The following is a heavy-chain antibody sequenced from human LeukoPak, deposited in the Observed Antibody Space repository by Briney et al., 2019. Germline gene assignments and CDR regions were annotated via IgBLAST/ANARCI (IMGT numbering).Heavy chain of an antibody. CDR3: ARGLDSSGWPPFDY. J-gene: IGHJ4*02. Sequence: ASVKVSCKASGYTFTGYYMHWVRQAPGQGLEWMGWINPNSGGTNYAQKFQDWVTMTRDTSISTAYMELSRLRSDDTAVYYCARGLDSSGWPPFDYWGQGTLVTVSS. CDR1: GYTFTGYY. V-gene: IGHV1-2*04. CDR2: INPNSGGT. D-gene: IGHD6-19*01.